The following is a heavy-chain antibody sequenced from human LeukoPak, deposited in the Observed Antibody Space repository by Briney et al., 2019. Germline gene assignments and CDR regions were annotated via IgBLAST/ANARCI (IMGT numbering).Heavy chain of an antibody. V-gene: IGHV1-18*01. CDR3: ARTYCSSTSCYASDY. CDR1: GYTFTSYG. CDR2: ISAYNGNT. D-gene: IGHD2-2*01. Sequence: EASVKVSCKASGYTFTSYGISWVRQAPGQGLEWMGWISAYNGNTNYAQKLQGRVTMTTDTSTSTAYMELRSLRSDDTAVYYCARTYCSSTSCYASDYWGQGTLVTVSS. J-gene: IGHJ4*02.